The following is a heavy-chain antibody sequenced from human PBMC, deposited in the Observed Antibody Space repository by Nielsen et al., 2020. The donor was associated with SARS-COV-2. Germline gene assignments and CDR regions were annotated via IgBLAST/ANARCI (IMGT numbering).Heavy chain of an antibody. Sequence: GGSLRLSCAASGFTFSSYWMSWVRQAPGKGLEWVANIKQDGGEKYYVDSVKGRFTISRDNAKNSLYLQMNSLRAEDTAVYYCAREMGSYSSSWPDAFDIWGQGTMVTVSS. V-gene: IGHV3-7*01. CDR3: AREMGSYSSSWPDAFDI. CDR2: IKQDGGEK. D-gene: IGHD6-13*01. J-gene: IGHJ3*02. CDR1: GFTFSSYW.